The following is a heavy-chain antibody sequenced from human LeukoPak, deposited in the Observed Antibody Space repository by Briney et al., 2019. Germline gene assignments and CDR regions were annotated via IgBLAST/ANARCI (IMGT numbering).Heavy chain of an antibody. D-gene: IGHD1-26*01. CDR2: ISSTGSDI. CDR1: GFIFSNYE. V-gene: IGHV3-48*03. Sequence: GGSLRLSCAGSGFIFSNYEMNWVRQAPGKGLEWVSYISSTGSDIYYSDSVKGRFTISRDNAENSLYLQMNSLRAEDTAVYYCARDLPTGTYRAYFDNWGQGTLVTVSS. CDR3: ARDLPTGTYRAYFDN. J-gene: IGHJ4*02.